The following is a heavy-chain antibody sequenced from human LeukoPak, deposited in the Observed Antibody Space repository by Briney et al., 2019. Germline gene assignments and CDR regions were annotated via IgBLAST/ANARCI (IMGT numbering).Heavy chain of an antibody. V-gene: IGHV1-18*01. CDR2: ISAYNGNT. D-gene: IGHD6-13*01. Sequence: ASVKVSCKASGYTFTSYGISWVRQAPGQGLEWMGWISAYNGNTNYAQKLQGRVTMTTDASTSTAYMELRSLRSDDTVVYYCARVVRVGDSSSSFPWSEKYNWFDPWGQGTLVTVSS. CDR1: GYTFTSYG. CDR3: ARVVRVGDSSSSFPWSEKYNWFDP. J-gene: IGHJ5*02.